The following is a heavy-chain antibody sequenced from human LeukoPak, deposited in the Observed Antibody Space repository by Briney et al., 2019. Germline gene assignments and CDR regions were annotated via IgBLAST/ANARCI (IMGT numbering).Heavy chain of an antibody. V-gene: IGHV3-23*01. CDR3: AKINAAPANYYYYGMDV. CDR1: GFTFSSYA. Sequence: GGSLRLSCAASGFTFSSYAMSWVRQAPGKGLEWVSAISGSGGSTYYADSVKGRFTISRDNSKNTLYLQMNSLRAEDTAVYYCAKINAAPANYYYYGMDVWGQGTTVTVSS. D-gene: IGHD6-13*01. CDR2: ISGSGGST. J-gene: IGHJ6*02.